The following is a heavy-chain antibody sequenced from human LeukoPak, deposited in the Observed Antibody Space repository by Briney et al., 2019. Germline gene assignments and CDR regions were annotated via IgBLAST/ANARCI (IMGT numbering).Heavy chain of an antibody. CDR2: IYYSGST. CDR3: ARAKGYCSGGSCGAFDI. J-gene: IGHJ3*02. CDR1: GGSISSHC. Sequence: SETLSLTCTVSGGSISSHCWSWIRQPPGKGLEWIGYIYYSGSTNYNPSLKSRVTISVDTSKNQFSLKLSSVTAADTAVYYCARAKGYCSGGSCGAFDIWGQGTMVTVSS. V-gene: IGHV4-59*11. D-gene: IGHD2-15*01.